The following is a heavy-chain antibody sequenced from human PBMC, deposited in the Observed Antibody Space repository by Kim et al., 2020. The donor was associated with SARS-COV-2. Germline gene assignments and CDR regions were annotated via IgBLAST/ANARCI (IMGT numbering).Heavy chain of an antibody. D-gene: IGHD1-1*01. Sequence: ASVKVSCKASGYTFTSQGISWVRQAPGQGPEWMGWISPLNGKTKYAQKFQGRVAMTTDTSTTTVKMELGSLTSDDTAVYYCARDGGGTRGIDVWGQGTSV. CDR3: ARDGGGTRGIDV. V-gene: IGHV1-18*01. J-gene: IGHJ6*02. CDR1: GYTFTSQG. CDR2: ISPLNGKT.